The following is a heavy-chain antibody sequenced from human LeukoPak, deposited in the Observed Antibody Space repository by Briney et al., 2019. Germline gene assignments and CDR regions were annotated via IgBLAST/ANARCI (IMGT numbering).Heavy chain of an antibody. V-gene: IGHV4-39*01. D-gene: IGHD3-10*01. CDR2: SYYSGST. CDR1: GGSLSSSSYY. J-gene: IGHJ5*02. Sequence: PSETLSLTCTVSGGSLSSSSYYWGWIRQPPGKGLEWIGSSYYSGSTYYNPSLKSRVTISVDTSKNQFSLKLSSVAAADTVEYYCASGTHSTEFDPWGQGTLVTVSS. CDR3: ASGTHSTEFDP.